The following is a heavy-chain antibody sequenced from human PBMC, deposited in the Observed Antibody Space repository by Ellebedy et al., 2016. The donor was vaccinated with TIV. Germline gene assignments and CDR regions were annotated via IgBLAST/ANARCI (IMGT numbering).Heavy chain of an antibody. V-gene: IGHV3-7*01. D-gene: IGHD6-19*01. CDR1: GFAFETDW. J-gene: IGHJ4*02. Sequence: PGGSLRLSCAASGFAFETDWMSWVRQAPGKGLEWVANTNGDGTDKFYVDSVKGRFSISRDNAKNSLYLQMNSLRAEDTALYYCARDRGWDTFDFWGQGTLVTVSS. CDR2: TNGDGTDK. CDR3: ARDRGWDTFDF.